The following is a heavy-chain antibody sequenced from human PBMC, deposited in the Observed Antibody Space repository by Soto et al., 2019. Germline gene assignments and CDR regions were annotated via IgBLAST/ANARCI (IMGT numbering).Heavy chain of an antibody. CDR2: IYPDDSDT. J-gene: IGHJ5*02. V-gene: IGHV5-51*01. D-gene: IGHD2-2*01. CDR1: GYSFTSYW. Sequence: PGESLKISCKGSGYSFTSYWIGWVRQMPGKGLEWMGIIYPDDSDTRYSPSFQGQVTISADKSISTVYLQWSSLKASDTAMYYCARHVGTLLRGYCDSTSCRFDPRAQRTPVTVSS. CDR3: ARHVGTLLRGYCDSTSCRFDP.